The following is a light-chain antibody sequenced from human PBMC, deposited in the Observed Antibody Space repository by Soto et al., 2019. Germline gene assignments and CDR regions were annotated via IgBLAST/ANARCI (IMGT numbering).Light chain of an antibody. CDR1: QGIRND. CDR3: LQDSNYPLA. V-gene: IGKV1-6*01. Sequence: AIEMTKYPSSLSASVGDRVTIACRASQGIRNDLGWYQQKPGKAPKLLIYAASSLEGGVPSRFSGSGSGTDFTLTISSLQPEDFATYYCLQDSNYPLAFGGGTKVDIK. CDR2: AAS. J-gene: IGKJ4*01.